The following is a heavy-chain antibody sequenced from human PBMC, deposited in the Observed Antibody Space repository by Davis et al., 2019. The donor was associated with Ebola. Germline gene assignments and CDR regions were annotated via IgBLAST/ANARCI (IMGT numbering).Heavy chain of an antibody. V-gene: IGHV4-30-4*07. D-gene: IGHD2-8*02. J-gene: IGHJ3*01. CDR1: GGSISSGGYS. Sequence: SEPLSPTCGVSGGSISSGGYSWSWIRHPPGKGLAWSGYIYYSGSTYHHPSLKSQVTISVDTSANQFSLNLISVTAADTAVYYCARDYWATEGAFDVWGQGTLVTVSS. CDR3: ARDYWATEGAFDV. CDR2: IYYSGST.